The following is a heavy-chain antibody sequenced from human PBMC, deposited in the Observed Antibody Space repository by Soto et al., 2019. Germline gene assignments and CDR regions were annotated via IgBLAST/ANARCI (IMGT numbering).Heavy chain of an antibody. Sequence: GGSLRLSCAASGFTFSSYSMNWVRQAPGKGLEWVSYISSSSSTVYYADSVKGRFTISRDNAKNSLYLQMNSLRDEDTAVYYCARTYYYDSSGYYHPTPRYWGQGTLVTVSS. CDR1: GFTFSSYS. CDR3: ARTYYYDSSGYYHPTPRY. D-gene: IGHD3-22*01. V-gene: IGHV3-48*02. J-gene: IGHJ4*02. CDR2: ISSSSSTV.